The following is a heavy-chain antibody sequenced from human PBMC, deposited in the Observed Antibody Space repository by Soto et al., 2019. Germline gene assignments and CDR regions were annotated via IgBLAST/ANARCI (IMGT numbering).Heavy chain of an antibody. D-gene: IGHD2-21*02. V-gene: IGHV4-31*03. J-gene: IGHJ4*02. CDR2: IYYSGST. Sequence: SETLSLTCTVSGGSISSGGYYWSWIRQHPGKGLEWIGYIYYSGSTYYNPSLKSRVTISVDTSKNQFSLKLSSVTAADTAVYYCARAGYCGGDCYFDYWGQGTLVTVSS. CDR3: ARAGYCGGDCYFDY. CDR1: GGSISSGGYY.